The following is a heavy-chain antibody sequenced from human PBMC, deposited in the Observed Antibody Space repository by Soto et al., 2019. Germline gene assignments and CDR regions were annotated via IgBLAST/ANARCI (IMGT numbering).Heavy chain of an antibody. CDR3: EKSTGGTANGMGV. J-gene: IGHJ6*02. V-gene: IGHV3-9*01. CDR2: ISWNSGTI. D-gene: IGHD2-8*02. Sequence: EVQVVESGGGLVQPGRSLRLSCAASGFSFDDYAMHWVRQAPGKGLEWVSGISWNSGTIGYADSVKGRFTISRDNAKNSLYLQMNSLRAEDTALYYCEKSTGGTANGMGVWGQGTTVTVSS. CDR1: GFSFDDYA.